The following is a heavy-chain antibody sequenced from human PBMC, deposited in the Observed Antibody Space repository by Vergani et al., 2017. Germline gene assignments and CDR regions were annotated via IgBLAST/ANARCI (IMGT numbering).Heavy chain of an antibody. CDR1: GFTFSSCA. V-gene: IGHV3-23*01. Sequence: EVQLLESGGGLVQPGGSLRLSCAASGFTFSSCAMSWVRQAPGKGLEWVSAISGSGGSTYYADSVKGRFTISRDNSKNTLYLQMNSRRAEDTAVYYCAKPAAARPRGYYYYYMDVWGKGTTVTVSS. D-gene: IGHD6-13*01. J-gene: IGHJ6*03. CDR3: AKPAAARPRGYYYYYMDV. CDR2: ISGSGGST.